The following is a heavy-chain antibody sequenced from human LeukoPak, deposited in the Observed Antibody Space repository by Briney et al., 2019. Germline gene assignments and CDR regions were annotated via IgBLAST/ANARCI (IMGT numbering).Heavy chain of an antibody. Sequence: GGSLRLSCAASGFSFSSYAMSWVRQAPGKGLEWVSGIIRGGSTYYADSAKGRFTISRDNSKNTLYLQMNSLRAEDTAVYYCVKNFWSDKYYYYYMDVWGKGTTVTVSS. J-gene: IGHJ6*03. V-gene: IGHV3-23*01. D-gene: IGHD3-3*01. CDR3: VKNFWSDKYYYYYMDV. CDR1: GFSFSSYA. CDR2: IIRGGST.